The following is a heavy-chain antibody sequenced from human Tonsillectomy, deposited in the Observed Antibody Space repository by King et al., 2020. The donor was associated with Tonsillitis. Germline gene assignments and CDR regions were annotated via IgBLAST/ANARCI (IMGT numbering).Heavy chain of an antibody. D-gene: IGHD3-16*01. CDR2: THPGDSDT. J-gene: IGHJ6*03. CDR3: ARLEGGSPYYYYYMDV. CDR1: GYSFSTYW. V-gene: IGHV5-51*03. Sequence: VQLVQSGAEVKKPGDSLKISCRGTGYSFSTYWIGWVRQMPGKGLEWMGITHPGDSDTRYSPSFQGQVTISADKSIDTAYMQWSSLTASDTAIYYCARLEGGSPYYYYYMDVWGKGTTVTVSS.